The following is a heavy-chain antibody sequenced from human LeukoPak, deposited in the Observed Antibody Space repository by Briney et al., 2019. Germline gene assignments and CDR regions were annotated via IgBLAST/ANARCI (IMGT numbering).Heavy chain of an antibody. D-gene: IGHD3-3*01. CDR1: GGSFSGHS. Sequence: SETLSLICAVSGGSFSGHSWIWIRQPPGKGLEWIGDIKHSGSTNYSPSLKSQVTISLDTSKNQFSLKLTSVTAADTAVYYCARGQRFLEYLDPWGQGTLVTVSS. J-gene: IGHJ5*02. V-gene: IGHV4-34*01. CDR2: IKHSGST. CDR3: ARGQRFLEYLDP.